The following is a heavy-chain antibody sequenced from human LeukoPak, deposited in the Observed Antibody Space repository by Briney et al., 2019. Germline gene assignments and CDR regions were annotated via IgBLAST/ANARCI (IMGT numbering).Heavy chain of an antibody. CDR1: GGSISSYY. J-gene: IGHJ4*02. Sequence: SETLSLTCTVSGGSISSYYWSWIRQPAGKGLEWIGRIYTSGSTNYNPSLKSRVTMSVDTSKNQFSLKLTSVTAADTAVYYCARVLSHSGWYQEGYWGQGTLVTVSS. CDR3: ARVLSHSGWYQEGY. D-gene: IGHD6-19*01. V-gene: IGHV4-4*07. CDR2: IYTSGST.